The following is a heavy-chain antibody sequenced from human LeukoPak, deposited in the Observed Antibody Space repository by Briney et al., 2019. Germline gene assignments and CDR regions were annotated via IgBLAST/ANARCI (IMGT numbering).Heavy chain of an antibody. J-gene: IGHJ4*02. CDR2: IYTSGST. CDR1: GGSISSYY. CDR3: ARQRITYYYDSSGYQYYFDY. D-gene: IGHD3-22*01. V-gene: IGHV4-4*07. Sequence: SETLSLTCTVSGGSISSYYWSWIRQPAGKGLEWIGRIYTSGSTNYNPSLKSRVTMSVDTSKNQFSLKLSSVTAADTAVYYCARQRITYYYDSSGYQYYFDYWGQGTLVTVSS.